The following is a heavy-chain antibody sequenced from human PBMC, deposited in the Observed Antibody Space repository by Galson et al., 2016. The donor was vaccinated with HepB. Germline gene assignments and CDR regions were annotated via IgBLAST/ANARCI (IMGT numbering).Heavy chain of an antibody. J-gene: IGHJ4*02. D-gene: IGHD1-7*01. V-gene: IGHV3-23*01. CDR2: ISGSGVTT. CDR3: AKSPPKELPVNYFDY. CDR1: GFSFSNYA. Sequence: SLRLSCAASGFSFSNYAINWVRQAPGKGLEWVSGISGSGVTTYYADSVRGRSTISRDNSKNTLSLQINSLRVEDTAVYYCAKSPPKELPVNYFDYWGQGTLVTVSS.